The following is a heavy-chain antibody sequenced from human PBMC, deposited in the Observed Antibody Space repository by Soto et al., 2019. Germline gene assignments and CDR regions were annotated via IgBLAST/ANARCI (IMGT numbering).Heavy chain of an antibody. CDR1: GGSISSGDHY. CDR3: ASFLTVTWSYFDY. V-gene: IGHV4-30-4*01. CDR2: IYYSGST. J-gene: IGHJ4*02. Sequence: PSETLSLTCTVSGGSISSGDHYWSWIRQPPGKGLEWIGYIYYSGSTYYNPSLKSRVTISVDTSKNQFSLKLSSVTAADTAVYYCASFLTVTWSYFDYWGQGTLVTVSS. D-gene: IGHD4-17*01.